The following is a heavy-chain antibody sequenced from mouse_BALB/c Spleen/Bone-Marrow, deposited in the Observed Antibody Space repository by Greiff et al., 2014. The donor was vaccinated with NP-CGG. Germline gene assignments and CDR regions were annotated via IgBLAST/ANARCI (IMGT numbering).Heavy chain of an antibody. Sequence: QVQLQQSGAELVRPGTPVKVSCKASGYAFTNYFMEWVKQWPGQGLEWIGVINPGSGGANYNEKFKDKAILTADKSSSTAYMQLSILTSDDSAVYFCIRELVRGFDYWGQGTLVTVSA. CDR3: IRELVRGFDY. J-gene: IGHJ3*01. D-gene: IGHD2-14*01. V-gene: IGHV1-54*01. CDR1: GYAFTNYF. CDR2: INPGSGGA.